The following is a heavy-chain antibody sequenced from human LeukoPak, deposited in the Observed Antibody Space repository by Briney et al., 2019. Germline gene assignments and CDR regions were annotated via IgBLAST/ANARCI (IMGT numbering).Heavy chain of an antibody. V-gene: IGHV1-18*01. CDR3: ARDRSIVEPGIFDF. D-gene: IGHD1-14*01. CDR1: GYTFTSYG. J-gene: IGHJ5*01. Sequence: GAPVKVSCKASGYTFTSYGISWMRQAPGQRLQWLGWISEYDRRTGYAPEFRDRLSISTDTSTNTVYMELRGLTSADAAVYYCARDRSIVEPGIFDFWGQGTLVTVSS. CDR2: ISEYDRRT.